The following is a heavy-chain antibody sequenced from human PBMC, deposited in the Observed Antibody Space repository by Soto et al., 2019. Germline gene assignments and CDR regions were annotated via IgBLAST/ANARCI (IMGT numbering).Heavy chain of an antibody. CDR3: ARDNAGYSSSLCYYGMDV. V-gene: IGHV3-30-3*01. J-gene: IGHJ6*02. CDR2: ISYAGSNK. D-gene: IGHD6-13*01. Sequence: QVQLVESGGGVVQPGRSLRLSCAASGFTFSSYAMHWVRQAPGKGLEWVAVISYAGSNKYYADSVKGRFTISRDNSKNTLYVQMNSLRAEDTAVYYCARDNAGYSSSLCYYGMDVWGQGTTVTVSS. CDR1: GFTFSSYA.